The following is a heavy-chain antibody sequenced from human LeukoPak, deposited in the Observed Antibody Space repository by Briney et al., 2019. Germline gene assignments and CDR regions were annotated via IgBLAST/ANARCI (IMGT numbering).Heavy chain of an antibody. CDR3: AKDRRAGSYDY. CDR2: ISGSDGST. CDR1: GFTFRSYG. J-gene: IGHJ4*02. V-gene: IGHV3-23*01. Sequence: GGSLRVSCAASGFTFRSYGMTWVRQAPGKGLEWVSAISGSDGSTYYADSVKGRFTISRDNSKNTLYLQMNSLRAEDTAVYYCAKDRRAGSYDYWGQGTLATVSS. D-gene: IGHD3-10*01.